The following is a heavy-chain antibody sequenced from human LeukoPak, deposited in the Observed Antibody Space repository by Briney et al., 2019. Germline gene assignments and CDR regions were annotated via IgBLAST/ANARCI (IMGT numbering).Heavy chain of an antibody. Sequence: ASVTVSCKASGYTFTSYYMHWVRQAPGQGLEWMGIINPSGGSTSYAQKFQGRVTMTRDTSTSTVYMELSSLRSEDTAVYYCARGPKRITMIVVAILTGTTFDYWGQGTLVTVSS. CDR2: INPSGGST. CDR3: ARGPKRITMIVVAILTGTTFDY. CDR1: GYTFTSYY. D-gene: IGHD3-22*01. J-gene: IGHJ4*02. V-gene: IGHV1-46*01.